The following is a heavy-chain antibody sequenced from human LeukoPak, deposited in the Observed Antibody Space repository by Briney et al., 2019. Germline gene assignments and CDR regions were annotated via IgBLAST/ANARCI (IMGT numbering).Heavy chain of an antibody. J-gene: IGHJ4*02. CDR2: IYYSGST. D-gene: IGHD6-6*01. CDR3: ASSLSSSVDY. Sequence: SETLSLTCTVSGGSISSSSYYWGWIRQPPGKGLEWIGSIYYSGSTYYNPSLKSRVTISVDTSKNQFSLKLSSVTAADTAVYYCASSLSSSVDYWGQGTLVTASS. V-gene: IGHV4-39*01. CDR1: GGSISSSSYY.